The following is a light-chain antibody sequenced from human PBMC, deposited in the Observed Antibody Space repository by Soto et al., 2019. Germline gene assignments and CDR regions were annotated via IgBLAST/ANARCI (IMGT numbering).Light chain of an antibody. CDR1: QSINSN. CDR3: QQYNNWPRAT. V-gene: IGKV3-15*01. J-gene: IGKJ4*01. Sequence: IVMTQSPATLSVSLGERATLSCRASQSINSNLAWYQQKPGQAPRLLMFRASIRAAGFPARFSGSGSGTEFSITISSLQSEDSAVYYCQQYNNWPRATFGGGTKVDIK. CDR2: RAS.